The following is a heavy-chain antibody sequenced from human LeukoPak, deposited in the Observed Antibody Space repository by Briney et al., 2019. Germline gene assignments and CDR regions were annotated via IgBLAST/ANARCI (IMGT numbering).Heavy chain of an antibody. J-gene: IGHJ5*02. CDR3: PRSSLGSLSDL. D-gene: IGHD3-10*01. Sequence: SETLSLTCTVSVGSNSSYHWMWLPQPPGKGLEGIVYIYYSWRTKHHPSLKRPVTKLEDPSKNHFPLQMRSVTAPDPAGYFCPRSSLGSLSDLWGQGTLVRVLS. V-gene: IGHV4-59*12. CDR1: VGSNSSYH. CDR2: IYYSWRT.